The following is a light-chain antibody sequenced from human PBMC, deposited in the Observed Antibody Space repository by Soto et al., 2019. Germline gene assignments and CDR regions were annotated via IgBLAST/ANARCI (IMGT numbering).Light chain of an antibody. CDR2: GAS. CDR3: QQYGSSSWT. CDR1: QSVSSTY. Sequence: EIVLTQSPGTLSLSPGERATLSCRASQSVSSTYLAWCQQRPGQAPRLLIYGASTRAAGIPDRFSGTGSGTDFTLTISRLEPEDFVVYYCQQYGSSSWTFGQGTKVDIK. J-gene: IGKJ1*01. V-gene: IGKV3-20*01.